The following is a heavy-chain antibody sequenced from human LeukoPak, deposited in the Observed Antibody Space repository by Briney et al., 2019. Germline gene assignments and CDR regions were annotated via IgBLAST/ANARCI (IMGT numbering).Heavy chain of an antibody. CDR3: ARLDYYDSSGYFDY. CDR1: GFSLSTSGVG. Sequence: SGPTLVKPTQTLTQTCTFSGFSLSTSGVGVGWIRQPPGKALEWLALIYWNDDKRYSPSLKSRLTITKDTSKNQVVLTMTNMDPVDTATYYCARLDYYDSSGYFDYWGQGTLVTVSS. D-gene: IGHD3-22*01. V-gene: IGHV2-5*01. J-gene: IGHJ4*02. CDR2: IYWNDDK.